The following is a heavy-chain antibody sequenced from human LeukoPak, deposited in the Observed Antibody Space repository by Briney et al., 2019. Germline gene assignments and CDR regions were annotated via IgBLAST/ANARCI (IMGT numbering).Heavy chain of an antibody. CDR1: GYSFTSYW. CDR2: IYPGDSDT. CDR3: AGHVPDILTGFPYGLVDY. V-gene: IGHV5-51*01. D-gene: IGHD3-9*01. J-gene: IGHJ4*02. Sequence: GESLKIPCKGSGYSFTSYWIGWVRQMPGKGLEWMGIIYPGDSDTRYSPSFQGQVTISADKSISTAYLQWSSLKASDTAMYYCAGHVPDILTGFPYGLVDYWGQGTLVTVSS.